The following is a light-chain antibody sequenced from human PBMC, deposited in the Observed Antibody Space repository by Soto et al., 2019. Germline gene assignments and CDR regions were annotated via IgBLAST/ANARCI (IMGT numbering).Light chain of an antibody. Sequence: EIVLTQSPGTLSLSPGERATLSCRASQSISNTFLAWYQQKPGQAPRLLIYGASSRATGTPDRFSGSGSGTDFTLSISRLEPEDFAVYYCQQYYSTPYTFGQGTKLEIK. CDR3: QQYYSTPYT. CDR2: GAS. J-gene: IGKJ2*01. V-gene: IGKV3-20*01. CDR1: QSISNTF.